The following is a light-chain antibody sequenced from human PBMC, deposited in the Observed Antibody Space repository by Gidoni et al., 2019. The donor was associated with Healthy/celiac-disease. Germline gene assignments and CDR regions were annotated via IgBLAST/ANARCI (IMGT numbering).Light chain of an antibody. CDR1: SSNIGAGYD. J-gene: IGLJ1*01. CDR3: QSYDSSLSAV. Sequence: QSVLTQPPSVSGAPGQRVTISCTGSSSNIGAGYDVHWYQQLPGTAPKLLIYGNSNRPSGVPDRFSGSKSGTSASLATTGLQAEDEADYYCQSYDSSLSAVFGTGTKVTVL. CDR2: GNS. V-gene: IGLV1-40*01.